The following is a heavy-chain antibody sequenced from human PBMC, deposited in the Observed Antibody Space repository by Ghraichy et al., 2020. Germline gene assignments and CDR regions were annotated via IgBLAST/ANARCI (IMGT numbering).Heavy chain of an antibody. CDR1: GYSFTSYW. J-gene: IGHJ4*02. CDR2: IYPGDSDT. CDR3: ARCLSSSCFMLID. D-gene: IGHD6-13*01. Sequence: GESLNISCKGSGYSFTSYWIGWVRQMPGKGLEWMGIIYPGDSDTRYSPSFQGQVTISADKSISTAYLQWSSLKASDTAMYYCARCLSSSCFMLIDWGQGTLVTVSS. V-gene: IGHV5-51*01.